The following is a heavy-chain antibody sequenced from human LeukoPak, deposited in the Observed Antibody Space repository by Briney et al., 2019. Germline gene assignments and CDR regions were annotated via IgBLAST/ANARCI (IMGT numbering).Heavy chain of an antibody. CDR3: ARIGPSWIIDY. J-gene: IGHJ4*02. Sequence: KSSETLSLTCTVSGGSISSYYWSWIRQPPGKGLEWIGRIYTSGSTNYNPSLKSRVTMSVDPSKNQFSRKLSSVTAADTAVYYCARIGPSWIIDYWGQGTLGTVSS. V-gene: IGHV4-4*07. D-gene: IGHD5-12*01. CDR2: IYTSGST. CDR1: GGSISSYY.